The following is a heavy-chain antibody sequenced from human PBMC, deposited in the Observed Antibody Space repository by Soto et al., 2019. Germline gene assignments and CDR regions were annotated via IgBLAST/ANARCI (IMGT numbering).Heavy chain of an antibody. Sequence: VGSLRLSCAASGFTFSSYWMHWVRQAPGKGLVWVSRINSDGSSTSYADSVKGRFTISRDNAKNTLYLQMNSLRAEDTAVYYCARDSSGWYYFDYWGQGTLVTVSS. J-gene: IGHJ4*02. V-gene: IGHV3-74*01. CDR1: GFTFSSYW. CDR2: INSDGSST. D-gene: IGHD6-19*01. CDR3: ARDSSGWYYFDY.